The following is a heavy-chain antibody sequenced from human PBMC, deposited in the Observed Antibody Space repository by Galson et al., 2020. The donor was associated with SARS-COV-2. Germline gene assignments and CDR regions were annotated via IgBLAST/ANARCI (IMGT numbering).Heavy chain of an antibody. V-gene: IGHV3-21*01. CDR1: GFTFSSYS. CDR2: ISSSSSYI. D-gene: IGHD3-22*01. Sequence: GESLKISCAASGFTFSSYSMNWVRQAPGKGLEWVSSISSSSSYIYYADSVKGRFTISRDNAKNSLYLQMNSLRAEDTAVYYCARDNYYDSSGYYDYWGQGTLVTVSS. J-gene: IGHJ4*02. CDR3: ARDNYYDSSGYYDY.